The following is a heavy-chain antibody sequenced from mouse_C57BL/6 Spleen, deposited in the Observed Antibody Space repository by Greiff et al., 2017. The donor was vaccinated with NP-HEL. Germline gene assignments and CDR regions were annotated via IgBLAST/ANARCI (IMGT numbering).Heavy chain of an antibody. CDR2: IDPEDGDT. CDR1: GFNIKDYY. V-gene: IGHV14-1*01. D-gene: IGHD1-1*01. Sequence: EVQLQQSGAELVRPGASVKLSCTASGFNIKDYYMHWVKQRPEQGLEWIGRIDPEDGDTEYAPKFQGKATMTADTSSNTAYLQLSSLTSEDTAVYYCTTDYYYGSSYDYAMDYWGQGTSVTVSS. CDR3: TTDYYYGSSYDYAMDY. J-gene: IGHJ4*01.